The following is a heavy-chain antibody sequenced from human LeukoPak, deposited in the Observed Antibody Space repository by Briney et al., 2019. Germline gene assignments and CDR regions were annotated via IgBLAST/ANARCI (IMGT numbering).Heavy chain of an antibody. CDR2: ISTSSGTM. Sequence: GGSLRLSCAASGFTFSTYSMNWVRQAPGKGLEWVSYISTSSGTMSYADSVKGRFTISRDNAQNSLYLQMNSLTAEDTAVYYCAREGSAADDFDYWGQGTLVTVSS. CDR1: GFTFSTYS. J-gene: IGHJ4*02. CDR3: AREGSAADDFDY. D-gene: IGHD2-2*01. V-gene: IGHV3-48*04.